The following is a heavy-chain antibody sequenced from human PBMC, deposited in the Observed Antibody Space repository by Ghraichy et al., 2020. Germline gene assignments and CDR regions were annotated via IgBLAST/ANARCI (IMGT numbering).Heavy chain of an antibody. CDR1: GGSFSGYY. V-gene: IGHV4-34*01. D-gene: IGHD3-22*01. Sequence: SETLSLTCAVYGGSFSGYYWSWIRQPPGKGLEWIGEINHSGSTNYNPSLKSRVTISVDTSKNQFSLKLSSVTAADTAVYYCARGRLSVVITTHELKSNWFDPWGQGTLVTVSS. J-gene: IGHJ5*02. CDR2: INHSGST. CDR3: ARGRLSVVITTHELKSNWFDP.